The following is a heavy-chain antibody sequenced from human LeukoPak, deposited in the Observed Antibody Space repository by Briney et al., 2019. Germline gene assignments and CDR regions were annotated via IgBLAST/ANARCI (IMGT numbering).Heavy chain of an antibody. V-gene: IGHV3-21*01. CDR1: GFTFSSYS. CDR3: ARDASIAAKGFDAFDI. CDR2: ISSSSSYI. Sequence: GESLRLSCAASGFTFSSYSMNWVRQAPGKGLEWVSSISSSSSYIYYADSVKGRFTISRDNAKNSLYLQMNSLRAEDTAVYYCARDASIAAKGFDAFDIWGQGTMVTVSS. D-gene: IGHD6-6*01. J-gene: IGHJ3*02.